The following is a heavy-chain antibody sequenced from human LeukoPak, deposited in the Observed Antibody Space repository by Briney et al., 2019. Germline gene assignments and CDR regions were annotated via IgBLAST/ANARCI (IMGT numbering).Heavy chain of an antibody. CDR2: ISYDGSNK. CDR3: AKDRAIYCSSTSCYLYYYYGMDV. CDR1: GFTFSSYG. Sequence: PGRALRLSCAASGFTFSSYGMHWVRQAPGKGLEWVAVISYDGSNKYYADSVKGRFTISRDNSKNTLYLQMNSLRAAETAVYYCAKDRAIYCSSTSCYLYYYYGMDVWGQGTTVTVSS. D-gene: IGHD2-2*01. J-gene: IGHJ6*02. V-gene: IGHV3-30*18.